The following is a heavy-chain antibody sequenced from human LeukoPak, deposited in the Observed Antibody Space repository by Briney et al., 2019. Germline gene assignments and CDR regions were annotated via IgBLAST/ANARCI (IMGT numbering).Heavy chain of an antibody. D-gene: IGHD6-6*01. CDR1: GGAISSSSYY. CDR3: ARRKSSSSTYFDY. CDR2: IYYSGST. Sequence: PSETLSLTCTVSGGAISSSSYYWGWIRQPPGTGLEWIGSIYYSGSTYYNPSLKSRVTISVDTSKNQFSLKLNSVTAADTAVYYCARRKSSSSTYFDYWGQGTLVTVSS. V-gene: IGHV4-39*01. J-gene: IGHJ4*02.